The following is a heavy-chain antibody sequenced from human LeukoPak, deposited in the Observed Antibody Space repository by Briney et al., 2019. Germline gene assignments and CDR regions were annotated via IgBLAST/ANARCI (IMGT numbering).Heavy chain of an antibody. J-gene: IGHJ4*02. CDR1: GFTFSSAW. V-gene: IGHV3-7*03. Sequence: GGSESLLCAPCGFTFSSAWMSWARQAGGEGLEWVVNIKQDGSEKYYVDSVKGRFTITRDNAKNLVCLQINNLGAEDTAVYCCARERCSSFWGRGILVTVST. D-gene: IGHD6-13*01. CDR2: IKQDGSEK. CDR3: ARERCSSF.